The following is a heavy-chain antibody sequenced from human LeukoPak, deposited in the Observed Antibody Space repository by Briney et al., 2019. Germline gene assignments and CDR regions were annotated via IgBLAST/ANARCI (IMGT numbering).Heavy chain of an antibody. Sequence: SETLSLTCTVSGGSISSSSYYWGWIRQPPGKGLEWIGSIYYSGSTYYNPSLKSRVTISVDTSKNQFSLKLSSVTAADTAVYYCARTIYDFWSGPFDPWGREPWSPSPQ. J-gene: IGHJ5*02. V-gene: IGHV4-39*01. D-gene: IGHD3-3*01. CDR2: IYYSGST. CDR3: ARTIYDFWSGPFDP. CDR1: GGSISSSSYY.